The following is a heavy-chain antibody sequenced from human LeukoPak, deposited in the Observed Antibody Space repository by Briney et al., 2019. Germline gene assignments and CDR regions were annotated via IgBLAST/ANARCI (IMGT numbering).Heavy chain of an antibody. D-gene: IGHD3-22*01. V-gene: IGHV4-39*01. CDR2: IYYSGST. CDR1: GGSISSSSYY. Sequence: PSETLSLTCTVSGGSISSSSYYWGWIRQPPGKGLEWIGSIYYSGSTYYNPSLKSRVTISVDTSKNQFSLKLSSVTAADTAVYYCARLDHYDTRDYWGQGTLVTVSS. J-gene: IGHJ4*02. CDR3: ARLDHYDTRDY.